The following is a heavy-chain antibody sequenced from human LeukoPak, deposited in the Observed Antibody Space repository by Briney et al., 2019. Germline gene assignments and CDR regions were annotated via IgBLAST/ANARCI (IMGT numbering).Heavy chain of an antibody. V-gene: IGHV3-9*01. CDR2: ISWNSGSI. J-gene: IGHJ4*02. CDR3: AKDGSSGYYLDY. CDR1: GFTFDDYA. Sequence: PGGSLRLSCAASGFTFDDYAMHWVRQAPGQGLEWVSGISWNSGSIGYADSVKGRFTISRDNAKNSLYLQMNSLRAEDTALYYCAKDGSSGYYLDYWGQGTLVTVSS. D-gene: IGHD3-22*01.